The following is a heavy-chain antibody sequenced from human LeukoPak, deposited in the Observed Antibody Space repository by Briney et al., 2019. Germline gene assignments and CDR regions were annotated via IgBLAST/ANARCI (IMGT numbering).Heavy chain of an antibody. J-gene: IGHJ1*01. CDR1: GFTFSSYG. V-gene: IGHV3-30*02. CDR2: IRYDGSNK. D-gene: IGHD6-19*01. CDR3: AKDRVAVDGTPVFQH. Sequence: GGSLRLSCAASGFTFSSYGMHWVRQAPGKGLEWVAFIRYDGSNKYYADSVKGRFTISRDNSKNTLYLQMNSLRAEDTAVYYCAKDRVAVDGTPVFQHWGQGTLVTVSS.